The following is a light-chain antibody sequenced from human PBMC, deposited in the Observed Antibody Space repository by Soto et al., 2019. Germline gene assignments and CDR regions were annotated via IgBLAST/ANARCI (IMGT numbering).Light chain of an antibody. J-gene: IGLJ1*01. V-gene: IGLV1-40*01. CDR1: SSNFGAGYD. CDR2: TNN. CDR3: QSYDSSLSRYV. Sequence: QSVLTQPPSVSGAPGQRVTISCTGGSSNFGAGYDVHWYQQRPGTAPKLLIYTNNNRPSGVPDRFSGSKSGTSASLAITGLQAGDEADYYCQSYDSSLSRYVFGAGTKVTVL.